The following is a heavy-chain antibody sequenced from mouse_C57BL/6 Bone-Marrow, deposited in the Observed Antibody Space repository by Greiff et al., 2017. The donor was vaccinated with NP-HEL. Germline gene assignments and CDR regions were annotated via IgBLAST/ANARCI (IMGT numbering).Heavy chain of an antibody. CDR1: GYTFTSYW. D-gene: IGHD1-1*01. CDR2: IYPGSGST. J-gene: IGHJ4*01. V-gene: IGHV1-55*01. CDR3: AYYYGSYYAMDY. Sequence: QVQLQQPGAELVKPGASVKMSCKASGYTFTSYWITWVKQRPGQGLEWIGDIYPGSGSTNYNEKFKSKATLTVDKSSSTAYMQLSSLTSEDSAFYYCAYYYGSYYAMDYWGQGTSVTVSS.